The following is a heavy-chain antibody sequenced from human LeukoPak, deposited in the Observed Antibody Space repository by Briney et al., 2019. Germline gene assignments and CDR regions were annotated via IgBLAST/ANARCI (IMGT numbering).Heavy chain of an antibody. CDR1: GFTFSSYS. Sequence: PGGSLRLSCAASGFTFSSYSMNWVRQAPGKGLEWVSSISSSSSYIYYADSVKGRFTISRDNAKNSVYLQMTSLRAEDTAVYYCVRDPDPLDYYDSTGYPDNWGQGTLVTVSS. D-gene: IGHD3-22*01. J-gene: IGHJ4*02. CDR3: VRDPDPLDYYDSTGYPDN. V-gene: IGHV3-21*01. CDR2: ISSSSSYI.